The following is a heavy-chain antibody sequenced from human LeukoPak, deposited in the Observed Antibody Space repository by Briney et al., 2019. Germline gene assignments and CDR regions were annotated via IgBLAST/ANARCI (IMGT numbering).Heavy chain of an antibody. Sequence: GGSLRLSCAASGFTFSSYGMHWVRQAPGKGLEWVAVIWYDGTNTYYADSVKGRFTISRDNSKNTLHLQMNSLRAEDTAVYYCARDFCSGGSCYPDAFDIWGQGTMVTFSS. CDR1: GFTFSSYG. V-gene: IGHV3-33*01. CDR3: ARDFCSGGSCYPDAFDI. CDR2: IWYDGTNT. J-gene: IGHJ3*02. D-gene: IGHD2-15*01.